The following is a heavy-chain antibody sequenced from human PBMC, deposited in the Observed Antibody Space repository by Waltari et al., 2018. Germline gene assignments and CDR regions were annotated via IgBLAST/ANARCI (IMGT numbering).Heavy chain of an antibody. D-gene: IGHD6-19*01. CDR3: ARRERAYSSGWPDY. V-gene: IGHV4-38-2*01. CDR1: GYSISSGYY. Sequence: QVQLQESGPGLVKPSETLSLTCAVSGYSISSGYYWGWIRQPPGKGLEWIGSIYHSGSTYDNPSLKSRVTISVDTSKNQFSLKLSSVTAADTAVYYCARRERAYSSGWPDYWGQGTLVTVSS. J-gene: IGHJ4*02. CDR2: IYHSGST.